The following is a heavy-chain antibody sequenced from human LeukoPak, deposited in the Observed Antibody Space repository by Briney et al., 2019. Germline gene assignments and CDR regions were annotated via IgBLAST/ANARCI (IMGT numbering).Heavy chain of an antibody. CDR1: GFTFSSYA. D-gene: IGHD2-2*01. V-gene: IGHV3-23*01. CDR2: ISGTGGST. J-gene: IGHJ6*02. Sequence: GGSLRLSCAASGFTFSSYAMSWVRQAPGKGLEWVSAISGTGGSTYYADSVKGRFTISRDNSKNTLYLQMNSLRAEDTAVYYCAKDPGYCSSASCYPYGMDVWGQGTTVTVSS. CDR3: AKDPGYCSSASCYPYGMDV.